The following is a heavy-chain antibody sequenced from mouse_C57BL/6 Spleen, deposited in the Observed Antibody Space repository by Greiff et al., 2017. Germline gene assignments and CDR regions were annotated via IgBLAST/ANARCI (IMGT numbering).Heavy chain of an antibody. J-gene: IGHJ2*01. CDR2: IYPGSGST. CDR3: ARTGTCFDY. Sequence: QVHVKQSGAELVKPGASVKMSCKASGYTFTSYWITWVKQRPGQGLEWIGDIYPGSGSTNYNEKFKSKATLTVDTSSSTAYMQLSSLTSEDSAVYYCARTGTCFDYWGQGTTLTVSS. CDR1: GYTFTSYW. V-gene: IGHV1-55*01. D-gene: IGHD4-1*01.